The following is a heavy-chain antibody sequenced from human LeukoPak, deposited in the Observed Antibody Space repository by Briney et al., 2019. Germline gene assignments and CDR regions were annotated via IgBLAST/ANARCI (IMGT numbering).Heavy chain of an antibody. CDR2: ISGSGSNT. D-gene: IGHD6-13*01. Sequence: GGSLRLSCAASGFTFSSYGMSWVRHAPGKGLEWVSGISGSGSNTYHVDSVKGRFTISRDNSKNTLYLQMNSLRSEDTAVYYCAKPGYSSSWSRNFDYWGQGTLVTVSS. CDR3: AKPGYSSSWSRNFDY. J-gene: IGHJ4*02. CDR1: GFTFSSYG. V-gene: IGHV3-23*01.